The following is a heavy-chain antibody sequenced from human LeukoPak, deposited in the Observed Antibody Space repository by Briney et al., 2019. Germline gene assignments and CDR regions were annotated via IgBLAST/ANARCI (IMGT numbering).Heavy chain of an antibody. J-gene: IGHJ5*02. CDR3: ARDQSPGIAVAGPNWFDP. V-gene: IGHV1-18*01. CDR2: INPNNGNT. D-gene: IGHD6-19*01. CDR1: GYTFTSYG. Sequence: GASVKVSCKASGYTFTSYGISWVRQAPGQGLEWMGWINPNNGNTNYAQKFQGRVTMTTDTSTSTAYMELRSLRSDDTAVYYCARDQSPGIAVAGPNWFDPWGQGTLVTVSS.